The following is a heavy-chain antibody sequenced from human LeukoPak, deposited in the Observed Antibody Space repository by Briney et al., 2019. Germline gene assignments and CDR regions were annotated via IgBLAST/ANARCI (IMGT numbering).Heavy chain of an antibody. CDR1: GLPFRSYV. CDR3: ARDRAYSYGPYWFDP. CDR2: ISYDGSNR. V-gene: IGHV3-30*03. Sequence: GRYRRPSCGAFGLPFRSYVWHWVRQAPGKGLEGVAAISYDGSNRYYADSVKGRFTISRDNSKNTLYLQMNSLRPEDTAVYYCARDRAYSYGPYWFDPWGQGTLVTVSS. J-gene: IGHJ5*02. D-gene: IGHD5-18*01.